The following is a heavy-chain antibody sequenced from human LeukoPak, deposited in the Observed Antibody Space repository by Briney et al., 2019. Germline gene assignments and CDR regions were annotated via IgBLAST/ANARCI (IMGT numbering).Heavy chain of an antibody. CDR2: ISGSGGSA. CDR3: AKVRTPTAYCSSTSCYFFQH. V-gene: IGHV3-23*01. Sequence: GGSLRLSCAASGFTVSSYAMSWVRQAPGKGLEWVSAISGSGGSAYYADSVKGRFTISRDNSKNTLYLQMNSLRAEDTAVYYCAKVRTPTAYCSSTSCYFFQHWGQGTLVTVSS. CDR1: GFTVSSYA. J-gene: IGHJ1*01. D-gene: IGHD2-2*01.